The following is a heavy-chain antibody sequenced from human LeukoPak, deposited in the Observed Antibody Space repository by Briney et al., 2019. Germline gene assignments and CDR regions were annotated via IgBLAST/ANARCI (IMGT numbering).Heavy chain of an antibody. CDR2: ISGSGGST. Sequence: QPGRSLRLSCAASGFTFSDYVMTWVRQAPGKGLEWVSSISGSGGSTYYADSVKGRFTISRDNSKNTLYLQVNNLRAEDTALYYCAKNLWRDLLYFGEGYYFDYWGQGTLVTVSS. J-gene: IGHJ4*02. V-gene: IGHV3-23*01. D-gene: IGHD3-10*01. CDR1: GFTFSDYV. CDR3: AKNLWRDLLYFGEGYYFDY.